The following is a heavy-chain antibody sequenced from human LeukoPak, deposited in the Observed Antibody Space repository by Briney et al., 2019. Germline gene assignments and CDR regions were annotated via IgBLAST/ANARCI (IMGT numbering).Heavy chain of an antibody. CDR1: GLTFSNYA. J-gene: IGHJ2*01. CDR2: ISGSGGSA. CDR3: AKNSGPGLIVVVPADWYFDL. Sequence: GGSLRLSCAASGLTFSNYAMSWVRQAPGKGLEWVSAISGSGGSAYYADSVKGRFTISRDNSKNTLYLQMNSLRAEDTAVYYCAKNSGPGLIVVVPADWYFDLWGRGTLVTVSS. D-gene: IGHD2-2*01. V-gene: IGHV3-23*01.